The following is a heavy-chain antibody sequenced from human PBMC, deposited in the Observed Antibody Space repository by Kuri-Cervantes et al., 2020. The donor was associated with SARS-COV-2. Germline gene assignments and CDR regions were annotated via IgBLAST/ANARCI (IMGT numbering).Heavy chain of an antibody. V-gene: IGHV4-38-2*01. CDR3: ARYPTGSSGWYSSDAFDI. CDR1: GFSYH. D-gene: IGHD6-19*01. J-gene: IGHJ3*02. Sequence: SETLSLTCYVSGFSYHWGWIRQSPGKGLEWIGSISHSGSTYYSPSLKSRVTISADTSNNQFSLTMRSVAAADTALYYCARYPTGSSGWYSSDAFDIWGQGTMVTVSS. CDR2: ISHSGST.